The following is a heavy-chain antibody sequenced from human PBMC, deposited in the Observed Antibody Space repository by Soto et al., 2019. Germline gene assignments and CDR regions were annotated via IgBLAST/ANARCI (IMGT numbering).Heavy chain of an antibody. D-gene: IGHD3-22*01. CDR2: ISGSGGST. CDR3: AKDEDYYDSSGYYFDY. V-gene: IGHV3-23*01. J-gene: IGHJ4*02. CDR1: GFTFSSYA. Sequence: WGSLRLSCAASGFTFSSYAMSWVRQAPGKGLEWVSAISGSGGSTYYADSVKGRFTISRDNSKNTLYLQMNSLRAEDTAVYYCAKDEDYYDSSGYYFDYWGQGTLVTVSS.